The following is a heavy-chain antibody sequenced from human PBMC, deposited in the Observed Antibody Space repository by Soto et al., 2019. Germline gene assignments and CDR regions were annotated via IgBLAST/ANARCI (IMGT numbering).Heavy chain of an antibody. J-gene: IGHJ5*02. V-gene: IGHV4-39*02. Sequence: SETLSLTCSVSGASLTSGLYFWVWIRQTPGKGLEWIGSISYSGTTYSNPSLKSRLTMSLDTSKNHFSLKLTSVTAADTAVYYCARRVQTNTVITQDNWFAPWGQGTRVTVSS. D-gene: IGHD3-10*01. CDR2: ISYSGTT. CDR3: ARRVQTNTVITQDNWFAP. CDR1: GASLTSGLYF.